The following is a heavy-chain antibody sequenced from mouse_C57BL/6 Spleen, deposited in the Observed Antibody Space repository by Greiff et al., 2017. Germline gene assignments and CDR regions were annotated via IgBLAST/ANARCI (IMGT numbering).Heavy chain of an antibody. CDR3: ANIDYYGRNEGKLFDY. CDR2: ISGGGGNT. CDR1: GFTFSSYT. D-gene: IGHD1-1*01. J-gene: IGHJ2*01. V-gene: IGHV5-9*01. Sequence: EVKVVESGGGLVKPGGSLKLSCAASGFTFSSYTMSWVRQTPEKRLEWVATISGGGGNTYYPDSVQGRFTISRDNAKNTLYLQMSSLRSEDTALYYCANIDYYGRNEGKLFDYWSQGTTLTVSS.